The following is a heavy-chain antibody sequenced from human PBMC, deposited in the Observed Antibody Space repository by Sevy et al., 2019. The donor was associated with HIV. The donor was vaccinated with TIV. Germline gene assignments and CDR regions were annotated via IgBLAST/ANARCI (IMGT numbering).Heavy chain of an antibody. CDR3: GRWGEDFWSRVDY. D-gene: IGHD3-3*01. CDR1: GYTFTSYG. Sequence: ASVKVSCKASGYTFTSYGITWVRQAPGQGLEWMGWISAYNGNTNYAQMLQGRVTMTTDTSTSTAYMELRSLRSDATAVDSCGRWGEDFWSRVDYWGQGTLVTVSS. CDR2: ISAYNGNT. J-gene: IGHJ4*02. V-gene: IGHV1-18*01.